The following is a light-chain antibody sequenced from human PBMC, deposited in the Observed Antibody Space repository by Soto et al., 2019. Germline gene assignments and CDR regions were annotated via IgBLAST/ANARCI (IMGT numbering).Light chain of an antibody. CDR2: LNTDGSH. Sequence: QLVLTQSPSASASLGASVKLTCTLSSGHSSYTIAWHQQQPEKGPRYLMKLNTDGSHSRGDGIPDRFSGCRSGAERYLTISSLQSEDEADYYCQTWGAGIVVFGGGTKLTVL. J-gene: IGLJ2*01. V-gene: IGLV4-69*01. CDR1: SGHSSYT. CDR3: QTWGAGIVV.